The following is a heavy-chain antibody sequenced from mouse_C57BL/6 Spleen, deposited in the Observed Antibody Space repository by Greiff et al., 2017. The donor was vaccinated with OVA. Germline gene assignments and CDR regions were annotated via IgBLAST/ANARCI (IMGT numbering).Heavy chain of an antibody. J-gene: IGHJ1*03. CDR1: GYTFTSYW. CDR2: IDPSDSYT. V-gene: IGHV1-59*01. CDR3: ARPTTVVVHWYFDV. D-gene: IGHD1-1*01. Sequence: VQLQQPGAELVRPGTSVKLSCKASGYTFTSYWMHWVKQRPGQGLEWIGVIDPSDSYTNYNQKFKGKATLTVDTSSSTAYMQLSSLTSEDSAVYYCARPTTVVVHWYFDVWGTGTTVTVSS.